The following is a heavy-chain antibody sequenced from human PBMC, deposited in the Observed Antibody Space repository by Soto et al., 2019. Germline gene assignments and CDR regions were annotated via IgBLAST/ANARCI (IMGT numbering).Heavy chain of an antibody. Sequence: EVQLLESGGTLVQPGGSLRLSCAASGFTFYNYAMSWVRQAPGRGLEWVAGISSSGYSTLYADSVKGRFTISRDNSKNTFSVQMKSLRYDDTAVYYCAKDVLDRAPAGLVYHWGQGSLVTVSS. V-gene: IGHV3-23*01. D-gene: IGHD2-2*01. J-gene: IGHJ5*02. CDR2: ISSSGYST. CDR1: GFTFYNYA. CDR3: AKDVLDRAPAGLVYH.